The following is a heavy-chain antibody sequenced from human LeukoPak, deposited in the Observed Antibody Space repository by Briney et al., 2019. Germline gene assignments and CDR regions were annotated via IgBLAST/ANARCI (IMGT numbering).Heavy chain of an antibody. CDR1: GFTFSSYS. J-gene: IGHJ2*01. CDR2: IKQDGSEK. V-gene: IGHV3-7*01. Sequence: GGSLRLSCAASGFTFSSYSMNWVRQAPGKGREGVANIKQDGSEKYYVDSVKGRFTISRDNAKNSLYLQMNSLRAEDTAVYYCASLAAPPWYFDLWGRGTLVTVSS. D-gene: IGHD6-6*01. CDR3: ASLAAPPWYFDL.